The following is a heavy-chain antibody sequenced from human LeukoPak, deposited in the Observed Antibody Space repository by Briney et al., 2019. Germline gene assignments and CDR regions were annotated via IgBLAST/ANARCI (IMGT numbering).Heavy chain of an antibody. CDR2: INHSGST. V-gene: IGHV4-34*01. J-gene: IGHJ4*02. Sequence: SETLSLTCAVYGGSFSGYYWSWIRQPPGKGLEWIGEINHSGSTNYNPSLKSRVTISVDTSKNQFSLKLSSVTAADTAVYYCARASGRGAGSLDYWGQGTLVTVSS. D-gene: IGHD2-15*01. CDR3: ARASGRGAGSLDY. CDR1: GGSFSGYY.